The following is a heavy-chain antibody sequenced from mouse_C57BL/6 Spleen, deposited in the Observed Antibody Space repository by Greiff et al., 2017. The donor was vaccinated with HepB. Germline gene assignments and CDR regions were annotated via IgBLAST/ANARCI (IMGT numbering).Heavy chain of an antibody. Sequence: QVQLQQSGAELVRPGASVKLSCKASGYTFTDYYINWVKQRPGQGLEWIARIYPGSGNTYYNEKFKGKATLTAEKSSSTAYMQLSSLTSEDSAVYFCAREENSNYPFYDAMDYWGQGTSVTVSS. V-gene: IGHV1-76*01. D-gene: IGHD2-5*01. CDR3: AREENSNYPFYDAMDY. CDR2: IYPGSGNT. J-gene: IGHJ4*01. CDR1: GYTFTDYY.